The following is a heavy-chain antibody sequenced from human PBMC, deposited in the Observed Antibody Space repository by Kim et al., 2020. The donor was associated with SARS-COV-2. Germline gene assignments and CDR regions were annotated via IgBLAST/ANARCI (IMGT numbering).Heavy chain of an antibody. D-gene: IGHD5-18*01. V-gene: IGHV1-46*01. CDR3: ARERGNTAMVGYDAFDI. J-gene: IGHJ3*02. Sequence: FQGRVTMTGDTSTSTVYMELSSLRSEDTAVYYCARERGNTAMVGYDAFDIWGQGTMVTVSS.